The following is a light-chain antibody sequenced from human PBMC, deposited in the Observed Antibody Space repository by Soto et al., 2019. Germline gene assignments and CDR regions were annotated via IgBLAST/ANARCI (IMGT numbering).Light chain of an antibody. CDR2: GAS. CDR1: QTVSNNY. V-gene: IGKV3-20*01. Sequence: ILMTHSPSTLSVSPLYRATLSFMSSQTVSNNYLAWCQQKPGQAPRVVMYGASRRATGIPDRFSGGGSGTDFTLTISRLEPEDFAVYFCQQYAGPPTTFGQGTRLEIK. J-gene: IGKJ5*01. CDR3: QQYAGPPTT.